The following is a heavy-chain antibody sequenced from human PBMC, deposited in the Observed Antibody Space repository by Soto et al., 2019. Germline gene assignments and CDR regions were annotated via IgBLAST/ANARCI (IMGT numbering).Heavy chain of an antibody. D-gene: IGHD6-19*01. CDR1: GGSINSRYW. J-gene: IGHJ4*02. Sequence: LSLTCAVSGGSINSRYWWSWVRQSPGKGLERIGEIYHSGSTNYNPSLKSRVTISVDKSKNQFSLNLSSVTAADTAVYYCARAGGLGAVAVDSWGQGTLVTVSS. CDR3: ARAGGLGAVAVDS. V-gene: IGHV4-4*02. CDR2: IYHSGST.